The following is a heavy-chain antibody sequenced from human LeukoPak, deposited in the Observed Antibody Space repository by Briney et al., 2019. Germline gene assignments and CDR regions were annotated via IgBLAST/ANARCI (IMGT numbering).Heavy chain of an antibody. D-gene: IGHD3-16*01. Sequence: PGGSLRLSCAASGFAFRASWMAWVRQAPGKGLEWVANINEDGSQENYVYSVKGRFTISRDNAKNSVFLQMYSLRDEDTAVYYCARDRAYSTFDYWGQGTLVTVSS. CDR1: GFAFRASW. J-gene: IGHJ4*02. V-gene: IGHV3-7*01. CDR3: ARDRAYSTFDY. CDR2: INEDGSQE.